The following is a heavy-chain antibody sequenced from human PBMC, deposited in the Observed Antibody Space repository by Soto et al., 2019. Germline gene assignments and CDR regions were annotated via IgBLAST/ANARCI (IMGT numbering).Heavy chain of an antibody. V-gene: IGHV1-69*02. Sequence: QVQLVQSGAEVKKPGSSVKVSCKASGGTFSSYTINWVRQAPGQGLEWLGRVIPVFGIANHAQNFQGRVSITADKSTSTVYMGMSSLRSEDTAVYYCARGDGLNFDYWGQGTLVIVSS. CDR3: ARGDGLNFDY. CDR1: GGTFSSYT. CDR2: VIPVFGIA. J-gene: IGHJ4*02. D-gene: IGHD6-25*01.